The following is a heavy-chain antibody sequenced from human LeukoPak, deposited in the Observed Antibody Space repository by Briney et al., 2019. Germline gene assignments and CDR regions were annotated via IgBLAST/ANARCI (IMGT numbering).Heavy chain of an antibody. J-gene: IGHJ3*02. V-gene: IGHV5-51*01. D-gene: IGHD3-22*01. Sequence: GESLKISCKGSGCSFTSYWIRWVRQMPGKGLEWMGIIYPGGSDIRYSPASQGQITISADKSISTAYLQWSSLKASDTAMYYCARQVYYYDSFDAFDIWGQGTMVTVSS. CDR2: IYPGGSDI. CDR3: ARQVYYYDSFDAFDI. CDR1: GCSFTSYW.